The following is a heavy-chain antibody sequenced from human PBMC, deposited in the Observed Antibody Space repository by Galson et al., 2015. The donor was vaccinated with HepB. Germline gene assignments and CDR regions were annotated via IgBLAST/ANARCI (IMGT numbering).Heavy chain of an antibody. J-gene: IGHJ4*02. Sequence: LRLSCAASGFTVTNNYMRWVRQAPGKGLEWVSVIYSDGSTYYADSVKGRFTISRDNSKNTLYLQMNSLRAEDTALYYCTRERYWGQGTLVTVSS. CDR1: GFTVTNNY. CDR2: IYSDGST. V-gene: IGHV3-66*01. CDR3: TRERY.